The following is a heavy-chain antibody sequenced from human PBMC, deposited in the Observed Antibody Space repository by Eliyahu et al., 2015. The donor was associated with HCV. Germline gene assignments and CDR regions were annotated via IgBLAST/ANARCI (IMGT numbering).Heavy chain of an antibody. CDR2: INPNSGDT. V-gene: IGHV1-2*05. D-gene: IGHD3-22*01. CDR3: ARGNYATSSYSDY. Sequence: QVQLVQSGAEVKKPGXXVKVSCXTSGXTFTGYYMHWVRQAPGQGLEWMGRINPNSGDTNYAQNFQGRVTMTRDTSISTAYMELSSLRSDDTGIYYCARGNYATSSYSDYWGQGALVTVSS. CDR1: GXTFTGYY. J-gene: IGHJ4*02.